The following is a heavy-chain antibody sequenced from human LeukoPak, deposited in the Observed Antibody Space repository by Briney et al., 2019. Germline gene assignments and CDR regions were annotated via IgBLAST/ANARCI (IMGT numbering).Heavy chain of an antibody. CDR1: GGSFIGYH. J-gene: IGHJ4*02. D-gene: IGHD4-23*01. Sequence: PSETLSLTCVVSGGSFIGYHWNWIRQPPGKGLEWIGEINHRGNPNYNPSLMSRVTISIDTSKNQFSLKLRSLTAADTAVYYCARDPTTVVTTPYYFDDWGQGTLVTVS. CDR2: INHRGNP. CDR3: ARDPTTVVTTPYYFDD. V-gene: IGHV4-34*01.